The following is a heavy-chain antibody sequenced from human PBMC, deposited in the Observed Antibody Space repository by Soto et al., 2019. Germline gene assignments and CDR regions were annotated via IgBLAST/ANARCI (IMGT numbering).Heavy chain of an antibody. CDR1: GYTFTGHY. CDR3: GRGRSGQVVVFY. J-gene: IGHJ4*02. D-gene: IGHD3-22*01. V-gene: IGHV1-2*02. CDR2: IGPETGAT. Sequence: ASVKVSCKASGYTFTGHYIHWVRQAPEQGPEWMGEIGPETGATRYAQKFQGRVTMTRDMSITTVYMELNNLSPDDTAVYYCGRGRSGQVVVFYWGQGTPVTVSS.